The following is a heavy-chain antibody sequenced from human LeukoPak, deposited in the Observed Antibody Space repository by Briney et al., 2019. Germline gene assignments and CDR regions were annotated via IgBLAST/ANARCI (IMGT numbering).Heavy chain of an antibody. CDR3: ARGAAHDY. V-gene: IGHV3-30*04. CDR1: GFTFSSYA. J-gene: IGHJ4*02. CDR2: ISYDGSNK. Sequence: PGGSLRLSCAASGFTFSSYAMHWVRQAPGKGLEWVAVISYDGSNKYYADSVKGRFTISRDNSKNTLYLQMNSLRAEDTAVYYCARGAAHDYWGQGTLLTVSS. D-gene: IGHD6-25*01.